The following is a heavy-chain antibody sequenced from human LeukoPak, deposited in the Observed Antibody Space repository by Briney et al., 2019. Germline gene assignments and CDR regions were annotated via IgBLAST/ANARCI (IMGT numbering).Heavy chain of an antibody. CDR1: GGPIYSYY. CDR2: LYPGVGT. CDR3: ARLKFYDSTGYSPGHYMDV. D-gene: IGHD3-22*01. J-gene: IGHJ6*03. V-gene: IGHV4-4*07. Sequence: SETLSLTCTVSGGPIYSYYWSWIRQTAGKGLEWIGRLYPGVGTNYNSSLKSRVTMSVDTSKNQFALKLSAVTAADTAVYYCARLKFYDSTGYSPGHYMDVWGKGTTVTVSS.